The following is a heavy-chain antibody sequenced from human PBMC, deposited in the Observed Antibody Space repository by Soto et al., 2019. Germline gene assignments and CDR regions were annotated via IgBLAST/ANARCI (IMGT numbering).Heavy chain of an antibody. CDR3: ARNDFWSGYFGYFDY. D-gene: IGHD3-3*01. V-gene: IGHV1-18*01. CDR2: ISAYNGNT. Sequence: ASVKVSCKASGYTFTSYGISWVRQAPGQGLEWMGWISAYNGNTNYAQKLQGRVTMTTDTSMSTAYMELRSLRSDDTAVYYCARNDFWSGYFGYFDYWGQGTLVTVSS. J-gene: IGHJ4*02. CDR1: GYTFTSYG.